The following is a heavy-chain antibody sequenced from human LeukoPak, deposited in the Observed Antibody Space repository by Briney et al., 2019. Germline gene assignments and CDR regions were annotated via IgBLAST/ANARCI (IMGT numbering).Heavy chain of an antibody. J-gene: IGHJ3*02. CDR3: ASQHCSSTTCYTDAFDI. D-gene: IGHD2-2*02. CDR1: GFTFSRYW. V-gene: IGHV3-7*01. Sequence: GGSLRLSCAASGFTFSRYWMSWVRQAPGKGLEWVANIKQDGNEKYYVDSVKGRFAISRDNAKNSLYMQMNSLRAEDTAVYYCASQHCSSTTCYTDAFDIWGQGTMVTVSS. CDR2: IKQDGNEK.